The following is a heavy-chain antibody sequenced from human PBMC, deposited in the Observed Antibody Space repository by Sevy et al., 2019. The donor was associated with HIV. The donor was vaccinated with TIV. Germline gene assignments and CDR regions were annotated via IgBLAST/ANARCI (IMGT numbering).Heavy chain of an antibody. D-gene: IGHD3-22*01. J-gene: IGHJ4*02. V-gene: IGHV3-48*02. CDR2: ISSSSSTI. CDR3: AMTTYYFDSSGYSGFDY. Sequence: GGSLRLSCAASGFTFSSYSMNWVRQAPGKGLEWVSYISSSSSTIYYVDSVKGRFTISRDNAKNSLYLQMNSLRDVDTAVYYFAMTTYYFDSSGYSGFDYWGQGTLVTVSS. CDR1: GFTFSSYS.